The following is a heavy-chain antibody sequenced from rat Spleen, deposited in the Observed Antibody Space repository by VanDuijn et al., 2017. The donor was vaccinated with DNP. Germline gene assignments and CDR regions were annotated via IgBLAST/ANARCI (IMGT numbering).Heavy chain of an antibody. Sequence: EVQLVEAGGGLVQPGRSLKLSCAASGFIISDYYMAWVRQAPTKGLEWVAYISYDGGRTYNGDSVKGRFTSTRDNAKNTLYLQMNSLRSEDTATYYCARHVLPLRVWDYWGQGVMVTVSS. CDR2: ISYDGGRT. J-gene: IGHJ2*01. CDR3: ARHVLPLRVWDY. CDR1: GFIISDYY. D-gene: IGHD1-4*01. V-gene: IGHV5-22*01.